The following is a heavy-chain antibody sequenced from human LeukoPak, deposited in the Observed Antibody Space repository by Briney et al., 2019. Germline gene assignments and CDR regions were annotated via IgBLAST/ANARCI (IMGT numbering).Heavy chain of an antibody. Sequence: GGSLRLSCAASGFTFSSYSMNWVRQAPGKGLEWVSSISSSSSYIYYADSVKGRFTISRDNAKNSLYLQMNSLRAEDTAVYYCAGDGNSGGYVFDYWGQGTLVTVSS. CDR3: AGDGNSGGYVFDY. D-gene: IGHD5-12*01. J-gene: IGHJ4*02. CDR1: GFTFSSYS. V-gene: IGHV3-21*01. CDR2: ISSSSSYI.